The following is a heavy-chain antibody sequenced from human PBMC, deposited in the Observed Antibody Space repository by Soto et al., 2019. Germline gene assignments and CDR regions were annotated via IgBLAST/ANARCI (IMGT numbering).Heavy chain of an antibody. V-gene: IGHV3-23*01. CDR3: AKVRKGDYYYYYMDV. CDR2: ISGSGGST. CDR1: GFTFSSYA. D-gene: IGHD3-16*01. J-gene: IGHJ6*03. Sequence: EVQLLESGGGLVQPGGSLRLSCAASGFTFSSYAMSWVRQAPGKGLEWVSAISGSGGSTYYADSVKGLFTISRDNSKNTLYLQMNSLRAEDTAVYYCAKVRKGDYYYYYMDVWGKGTTVTVSS.